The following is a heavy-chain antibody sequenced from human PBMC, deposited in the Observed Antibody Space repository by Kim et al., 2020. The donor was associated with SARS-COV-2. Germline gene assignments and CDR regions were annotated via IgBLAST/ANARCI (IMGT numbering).Heavy chain of an antibody. CDR3: ASREMATMYTY. Sequence: TNYNPSLMSRVTISVDTSKNQFSLKLSSVTAADTAVYYCASREMATMYTYWGQGTLVTVSS. J-gene: IGHJ4*02. V-gene: IGHV4-34*13. CDR2: T. D-gene: IGHD5-12*01.